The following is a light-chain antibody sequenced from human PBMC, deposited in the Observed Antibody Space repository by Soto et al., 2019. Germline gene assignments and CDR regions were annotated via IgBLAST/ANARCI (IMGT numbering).Light chain of an antibody. Sequence: DIQMTQSPSTLSASVGDRVTITCRASQSISSWLAWYQQKPGKAPKLLIYDAASRATGVPARFSGSGSGTDFILTINSLEPEDFAVYYCQQRSVWPLTFGQGTEVE. V-gene: IGKV1-5*01. CDR2: DAA. CDR3: QQRSVWPLT. J-gene: IGKJ1*01. CDR1: QSISSW.